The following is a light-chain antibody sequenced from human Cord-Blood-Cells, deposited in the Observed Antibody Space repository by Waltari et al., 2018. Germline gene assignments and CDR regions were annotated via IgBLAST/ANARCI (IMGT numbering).Light chain of an antibody. CDR3: QQYGSPRGYT. CDR2: GAS. V-gene: IGKV3-20*01. J-gene: IGKJ2*01. Sequence: EIVLTQSPGTLSLSPGERATLSCRASQSVSSSYLAWYQQKPGQAPRLLLYGASSRATGIPDRFSGSDSGTDFTLTISRLEPEDLAVYYCQQYGSPRGYTFGQGTKLEIK. CDR1: QSVSSSY.